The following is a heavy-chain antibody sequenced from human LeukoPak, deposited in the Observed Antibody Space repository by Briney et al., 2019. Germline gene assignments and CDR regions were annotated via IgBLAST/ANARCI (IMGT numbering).Heavy chain of an antibody. D-gene: IGHD5-24*01. V-gene: IGHV1-46*01. Sequence: ASVKVSCKASGYTFTSYYMHWVRQAPGQGLEWMGIINPSGGSTSYAQKFQGRVTMTRDMSTSTVYMELSSLRSEDTAVYYCARGLRDGYNYGGYYFDYWGQGTLVTVSS. J-gene: IGHJ4*02. CDR3: ARGLRDGYNYGGYYFDY. CDR1: GYTFTSYY. CDR2: INPSGGST.